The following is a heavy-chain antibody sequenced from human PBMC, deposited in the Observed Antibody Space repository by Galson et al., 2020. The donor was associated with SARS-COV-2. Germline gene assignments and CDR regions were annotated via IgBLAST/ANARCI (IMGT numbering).Heavy chain of an antibody. CDR3: ARVLGGYYDSSGYLIGH. Sequence: GGSLRLSCAASGFAFSLYTMNWVRQAPGKGLEWVSSISGRSTYIYDADSVKGRFTISRDNAKNSLFLQMSSLRAEDTAVYYCARVLGGYYDSSGYLIGHWGQGTLVTVSS. CDR1: GFAFSLYT. J-gene: IGHJ5*02. CDR2: ISGRSTYI. V-gene: IGHV3-21*01. D-gene: IGHD3-22*01.